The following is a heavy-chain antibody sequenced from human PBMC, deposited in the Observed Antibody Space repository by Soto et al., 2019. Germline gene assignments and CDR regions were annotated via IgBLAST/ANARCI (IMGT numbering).Heavy chain of an antibody. V-gene: IGHV4-39*01. J-gene: IGHJ4*02. CDR2: VFYTGFT. CDR3: ASSHKGYNWNYFDH. Sequence: SETLSLTCAVSGGSVSGSYYYWAWLRQSPGKGPEWIGSVFYTGFTSYNPSLESRVSVSVDTSKNRFSLKVSAVTAADTAVYYCASSHKGYNWNYFDHWGQGALVTVSS. CDR1: GGSVSGSYYY. D-gene: IGHD1-20*01.